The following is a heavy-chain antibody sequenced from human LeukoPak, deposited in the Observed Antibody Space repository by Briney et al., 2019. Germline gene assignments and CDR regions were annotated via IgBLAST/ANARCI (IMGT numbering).Heavy chain of an antibody. Sequence: PGGPLRLSCAASGFTFSSYWMHWVRQAPGKGLVWVSRINSDGSSTSYADSVKGRFTISRDNAKNTLYLQMNSLRAEDTAVYYCARDSSSWYSNSLGMDVWGQGTTVTVSS. CDR2: INSDGSST. D-gene: IGHD6-13*01. V-gene: IGHV3-74*01. CDR1: GFTFSSYW. J-gene: IGHJ6*02. CDR3: ARDSSSWYSNSLGMDV.